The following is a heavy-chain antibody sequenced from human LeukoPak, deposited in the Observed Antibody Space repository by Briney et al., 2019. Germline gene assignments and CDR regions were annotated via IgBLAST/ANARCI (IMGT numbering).Heavy chain of an antibody. J-gene: IGHJ5*02. CDR2: VNHSGST. CDR1: GGSFSGYY. V-gene: IGHV4-34*01. CDR3: ARAIRITIFGVDHPGWFDP. Sequence: SETLSLTCAVYGGSFSGYYWSWIRQPPGKGLEWIGEVNHSGSTNYNPSLKSRVTMSVDTSKNQFSLKLSSVTAADTAVYYCARAIRITIFGVDHPGWFDPWGQGTLVTVSS. D-gene: IGHD3-3*01.